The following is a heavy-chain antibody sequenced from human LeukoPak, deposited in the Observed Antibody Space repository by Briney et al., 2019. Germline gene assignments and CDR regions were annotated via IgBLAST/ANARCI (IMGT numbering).Heavy chain of an antibody. CDR2: MNPNSGNT. V-gene: IGHV1-8*03. J-gene: IGHJ4*02. Sequence: GASVKVSCKASGYTFTGYYMHWVRQAPGQGLEWMGWMNPNSGNTGYAQKFQGRVTITRNTSISTAYMELSSLRSEDTAVYYCARAQMYSSGWEGYGYWGQGTLVTVSS. CDR3: ARAQMYSSGWEGYGY. CDR1: GYTFTGYY. D-gene: IGHD6-19*01.